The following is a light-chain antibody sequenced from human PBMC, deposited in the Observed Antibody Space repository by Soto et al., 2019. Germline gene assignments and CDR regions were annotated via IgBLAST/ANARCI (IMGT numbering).Light chain of an antibody. Sequence: DIQMTQSPSTLSASVGDRVTITCRASQSISSWLAWYQQKPGKAPELLIYDASSLEGGVPSRFSGSGSGTEFTLTISSLQPDDFATYYCQQYNSYSWTFGQGTKVETK. CDR3: QQYNSYSWT. CDR2: DAS. V-gene: IGKV1-5*01. J-gene: IGKJ1*01. CDR1: QSISSW.